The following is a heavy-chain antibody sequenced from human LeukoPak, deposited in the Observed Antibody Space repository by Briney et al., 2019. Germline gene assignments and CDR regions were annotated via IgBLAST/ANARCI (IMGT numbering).Heavy chain of an antibody. CDR2: IYHSGST. CDR3: ARHAYSNYLLDY. Sequence: PSETLSLTCAVFGYSISSGYYWGWIRQPPGKGLEWIGSIYHSGSTYYNPSLKSRVTISVDTSKNQFSLELSSVTAADTAVYYCARHAYSNYLLDYWGQGTLVTVSS. CDR1: GYSISSGYY. D-gene: IGHD4-11*01. V-gene: IGHV4-38-2*01. J-gene: IGHJ4*02.